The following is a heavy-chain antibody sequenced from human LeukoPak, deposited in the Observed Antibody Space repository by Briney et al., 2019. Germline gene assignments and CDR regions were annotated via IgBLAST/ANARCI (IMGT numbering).Heavy chain of an antibody. J-gene: IGHJ4*02. Sequence: GASVKVSCKASGYTFTSYGISWVRQAPGQGLEWMGWISAYNGNTNYAQKLQGRVTMTTDTSTSTAYMELRSLRSDDTAVYYCARAPWGLSHDILTGLAPYYFDYWGQGTLVTVSS. V-gene: IGHV1-18*01. CDR2: ISAYNGNT. CDR1: GYTFTSYG. CDR3: ARAPWGLSHDILTGLAPYYFDY. D-gene: IGHD3-9*01.